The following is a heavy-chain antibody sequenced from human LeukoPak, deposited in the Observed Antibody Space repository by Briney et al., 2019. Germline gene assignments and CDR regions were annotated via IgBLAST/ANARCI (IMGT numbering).Heavy chain of an antibody. V-gene: IGHV3-66*01. D-gene: IGHD6-19*01. CDR1: GFTVSSNY. J-gene: IGHJ3*02. CDR3: ARNILHQYSSGWLRGLDAFDI. Sequence: GGSLRLSCAASGFTVSSNYMSWVRQAPGKGLEWVSVIYSGGSTYYADSVKGRFTISRDNSKNTLYLQMNSLRAEDTAVYYCARNILHQYSSGWLRGLDAFDIWGQGTMVTVSS. CDR2: IYSGGST.